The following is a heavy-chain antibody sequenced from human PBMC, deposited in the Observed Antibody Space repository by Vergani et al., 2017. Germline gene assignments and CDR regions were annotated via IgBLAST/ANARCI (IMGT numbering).Heavy chain of an antibody. Sequence: QVQLVESGGGVVQPGRSLRLSCAASGFTFNQYSMHWVRKAPGKGLEWVAVTWYDGNNKQYADSVKGRFTISRDNSKSTMYLQMNSLRDEDTGVYYCAGDLRLLYNRFDPWGQGTLVTVSS. D-gene: IGHD1-14*01. CDR2: TWYDGNNK. V-gene: IGHV3-33*01. CDR3: AGDLRLLYNRFDP. CDR1: GFTFNQYS. J-gene: IGHJ5*02.